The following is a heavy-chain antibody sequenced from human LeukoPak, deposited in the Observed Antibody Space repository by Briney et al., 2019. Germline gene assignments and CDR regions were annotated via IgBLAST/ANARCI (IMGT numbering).Heavy chain of an antibody. CDR2: IGTTGDT. CDR1: GFTFSSYD. CDR3: ARGKRYSSSWFYNRFDP. D-gene: IGHD6-13*01. V-gene: IGHV3-13*01. Sequence: GGSLRLSCEVSGFTFSSYDMHWVRQTTGKGLEWVSGIGTTGDTHYPDSVKGRFTVSRENAKNSLYLQVNSLRAGDTAVYYCARGKRYSSSWFYNRFDPWGQGTLVTVSS. J-gene: IGHJ5*02.